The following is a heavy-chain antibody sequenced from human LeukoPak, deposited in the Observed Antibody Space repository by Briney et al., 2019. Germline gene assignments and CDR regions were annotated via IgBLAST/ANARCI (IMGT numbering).Heavy chain of an antibody. V-gene: IGHV1-2*02. CDR1: GYTFTGFY. CDR2: MYPNSGET. CDR3: AREGVGATKNFDY. Sequence: ASVKVSCKASGYTFTGFYMHWVRQAPGQGREWMGCMYPNSGETLYAQKFQGRVTMTSDTSISTAYMDLDRLISDDTAVYFCAREGVGATKNFDYWGQGTLLTVSS. D-gene: IGHD1-26*01. J-gene: IGHJ4*02.